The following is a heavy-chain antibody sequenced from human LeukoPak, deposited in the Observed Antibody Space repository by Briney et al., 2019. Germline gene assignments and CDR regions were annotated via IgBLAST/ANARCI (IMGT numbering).Heavy chain of an antibody. CDR2: IRGSGGRT. CDR1: GFPFRSHA. Sequence: PGGSLRLSCAASGFPFRSHAMSWVRQAPGKGLGWVSAIRGSGGRTYYADSVKGRFTIPRDNPKNTLYLQMNSLRAEDTAVYYCAKDLPGKSKSFDFWGQGTLVTVSS. V-gene: IGHV3-23*01. D-gene: IGHD3-10*01. CDR3: AKDLPGKSKSFDF. J-gene: IGHJ4*02.